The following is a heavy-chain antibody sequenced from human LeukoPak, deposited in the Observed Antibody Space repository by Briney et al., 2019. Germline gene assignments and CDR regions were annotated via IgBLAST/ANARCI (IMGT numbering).Heavy chain of an antibody. J-gene: IGHJ4*02. D-gene: IGHD3-10*01. V-gene: IGHV3-33*06. CDR3: AKDGRGESLVIFDY. CDR2: IWYDGSNK. CDR1: GFTFSSYG. Sequence: PGGSLRLSCAASGFTFSSYGMHWVRQAPGKGLEWVAVIWYDGSNKYYADSVKGRFTISRDNSKNTLYLQMNSLRAQDTAVYYCAKDGRGESLVIFDYWGQGTLVTVSS.